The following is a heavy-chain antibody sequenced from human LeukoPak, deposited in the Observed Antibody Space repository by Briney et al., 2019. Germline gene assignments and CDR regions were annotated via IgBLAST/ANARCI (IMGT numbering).Heavy chain of an antibody. Sequence: GGSLRLSCAASGFTFDDYAMSWVRQAPGKGLEWVSNIDWNGGRTAYADSVRGRFTISRDNAKNSLYLQMSSLRAEDTALYYCAREGIEMAIIYFDYWGQGTLVTVSS. CDR3: AREGIEMAIIYFDY. V-gene: IGHV3-20*04. CDR2: IDWNGGRT. D-gene: IGHD5-24*01. J-gene: IGHJ4*02. CDR1: GFTFDDYA.